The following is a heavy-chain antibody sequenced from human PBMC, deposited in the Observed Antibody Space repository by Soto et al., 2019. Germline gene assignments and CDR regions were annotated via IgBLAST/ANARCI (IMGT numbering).Heavy chain of an antibody. Sequence: ASVKVSCKASGYTFTGDYMHWVRQAPGQGLEWMGWINPNSGGTNYAQKFQGWVTMTRDTSISTAYMELSRLRSDDTAVYYCARGSTDGYYYDSSGYPKKYYFDYWGQGTLVTVSS. CDR3: ARGSTDGYYYDSSGYPKKYYFDY. V-gene: IGHV1-2*04. CDR2: INPNSGGT. D-gene: IGHD3-22*01. J-gene: IGHJ4*02. CDR1: GYTFTGDY.